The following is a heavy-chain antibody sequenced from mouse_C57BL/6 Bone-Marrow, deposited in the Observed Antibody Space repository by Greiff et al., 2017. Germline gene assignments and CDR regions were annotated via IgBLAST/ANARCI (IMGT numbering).Heavy chain of an antibody. CDR3: TSYKDYAMDY. D-gene: IGHD1-1*01. V-gene: IGHV6-3*01. Sequence: EVQLQESGGGLVQPGGSMKLSCVASGFTFSNYWMNWVRQSPEKGLEWVAQIRLKSDNYATHYAESVKGRFTISRDDSKSSVYLQMNNLRAEDTGIYYCTSYKDYAMDYWGQGTSVTVSS. J-gene: IGHJ4*01. CDR1: GFTFSNYW. CDR2: IRLKSDNYAT.